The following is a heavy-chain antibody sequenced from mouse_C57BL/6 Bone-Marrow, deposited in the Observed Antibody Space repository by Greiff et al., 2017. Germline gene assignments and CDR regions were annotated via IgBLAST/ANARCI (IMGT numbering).Heavy chain of an antibody. CDR3: ARGEFGIYDGYWFAY. CDR2: LSDGGSYT. CDR1: GFTFSSYA. V-gene: IGHV5-4*01. D-gene: IGHD2-3*01. Sequence: EVQGVESGGGLVKPGGSLKLSCAASGFTFSSYAMSWVRQTPEKRLEWVATLSDGGSYTYYPDNVKGRFTISRDNAKNNLYLQMSHLKSEDTAMYYCARGEFGIYDGYWFAYWGQGTLVTVSA. J-gene: IGHJ3*01.